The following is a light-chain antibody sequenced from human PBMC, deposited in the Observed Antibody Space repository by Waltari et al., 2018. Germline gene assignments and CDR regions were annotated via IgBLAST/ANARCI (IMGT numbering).Light chain of an antibody. CDR1: QTIPTY. Sequence: DIQMTQSPSSLSASLGDRVTIPCRASQTIPTYLNWYQHKAGEAPNLLIYATSNLESGVPSRFSGSGSGTEFTLTISNLQAEDFATYYCQQSDAFPYTFGQGTKLEIK. J-gene: IGKJ2*01. CDR2: ATS. V-gene: IGKV1-39*01. CDR3: QQSDAFPYT.